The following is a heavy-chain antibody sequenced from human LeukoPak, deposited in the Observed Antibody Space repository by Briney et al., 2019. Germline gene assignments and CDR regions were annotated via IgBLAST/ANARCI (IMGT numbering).Heavy chain of an antibody. D-gene: IGHD5-18*01. CDR1: GGTFSSYA. V-gene: IGHV1-69*13. J-gene: IGHJ4*02. CDR3: ARVEEEGSDTLYYFDY. Sequence: ASVKVSCKASGGTFSSYAISWVRQAPGQGLEWMGGIIPIFGTANYAQKFQGRVTITADESTSTAYMELSSLRSEDTAVYYCARVEEEGSDTLYYFDYWGQGTLVTVSS. CDR2: IIPIFGTA.